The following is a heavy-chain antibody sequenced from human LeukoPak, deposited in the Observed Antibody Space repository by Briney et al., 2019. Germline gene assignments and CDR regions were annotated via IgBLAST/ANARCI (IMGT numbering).Heavy chain of an antibody. CDR3: AVTATSFDY. V-gene: IGHV3-66*01. Sequence: GGSLRLSCAASGFTVSSNHMSWVRQAPGKGLEWVPVIYSGGSTNYAESVKGRFTISRDNSKNTLYLQMNSLRAEDTAVYYCAVTATSFDYWGLGTLVTVSS. CDR2: IYSGGST. D-gene: IGHD2-21*02. J-gene: IGHJ4*02. CDR1: GFTVSSNH.